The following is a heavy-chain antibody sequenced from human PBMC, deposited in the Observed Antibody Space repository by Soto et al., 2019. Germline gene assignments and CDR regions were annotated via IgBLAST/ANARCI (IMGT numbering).Heavy chain of an antibody. CDR3: AKDLYGSGWFGY. CDR2: ISYDGSTK. D-gene: IGHD3-10*01. V-gene: IGHV3-30*18. J-gene: IGHJ4*02. Sequence: QVQLVESGGGVVQPGRSLRLSCAASGFTFSSYGMHWVRQAPGKGLEWVAFISYDGSTKYYADSVKGRFTISRDNSKNTLYLQMNSLRAEDTAVYYCAKDLYGSGWFGYWGQGTLVTVSS. CDR1: GFTFSSYG.